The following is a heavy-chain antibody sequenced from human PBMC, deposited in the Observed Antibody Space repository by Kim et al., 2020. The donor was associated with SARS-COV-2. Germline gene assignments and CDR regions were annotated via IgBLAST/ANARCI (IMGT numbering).Heavy chain of an antibody. V-gene: IGHV4-39*06. CDR2: IYYSGST. J-gene: IGHJ6*02. CDR3: ARDLFDSSGYPFGYYYGMDV. CDR1: GGSISSSSYY. D-gene: IGHD3-22*01. Sequence: SETLSLTCTVSGGSISSSSYYWGWIRQPPGKGLEWIGSIYYSGSTYYNPSLKSRVTISVDTSKNQFPLKLSSVTAADTAVYYCARDLFDSSGYPFGYYYGMDVWGQGTTVTVSS.